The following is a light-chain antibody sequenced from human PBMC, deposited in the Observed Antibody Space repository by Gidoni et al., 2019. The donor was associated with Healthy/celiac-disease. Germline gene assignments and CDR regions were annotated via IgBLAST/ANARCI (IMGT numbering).Light chain of an antibody. V-gene: IGKV1-17*01. J-gene: IGKJ1*01. Sequence: SQLTQSPSSLSASVGDRVTSLCRASQRIRNTLGWYQQKPGKAPKRLIYAASRLQSGVPSRFSGSGAGTEFTLTISRLQPEDFATYYCLQHNSYPWTFGQGTKVEIK. CDR3: LQHNSYPWT. CDR1: QRIRNT. CDR2: AAS.